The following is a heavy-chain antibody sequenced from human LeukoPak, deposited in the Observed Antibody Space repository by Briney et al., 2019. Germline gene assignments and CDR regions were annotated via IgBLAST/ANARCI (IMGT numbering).Heavy chain of an antibody. CDR2: ISYDGLNE. CDR3: AKVRGGGHSYGYDY. CDR1: GFSFSNYG. D-gene: IGHD5-18*01. Sequence: PGGSLRLSCAASGFSFSNYGMHWVRQAPGKGLEWVAVISYDGLNEYYADSMQGRFTISRDNSKNTLYLQMNSLRAEDTAVYYCAKVRGGGHSYGYDYWGQGTLVTVSS. J-gene: IGHJ4*01. V-gene: IGHV3-30*18.